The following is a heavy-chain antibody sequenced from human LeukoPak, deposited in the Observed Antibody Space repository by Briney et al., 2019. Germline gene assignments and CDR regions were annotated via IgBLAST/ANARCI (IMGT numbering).Heavy chain of an antibody. D-gene: IGHD3-22*01. V-gene: IGHV3-7*03. CDR2: IKQDGSET. CDR3: ARDKGDYDTSGSLFIF. CDR1: GVTFSRYW. Sequence: GGPLRLSCAASGVTFSRYWMSWVRQAPRKGLEWVANIKQDGSETYYVDSMKGRFTISRDNAKNSLYLQMNSLSAEDTAVYYCARDKGDYDTSGSLFIFGGQGTLVTVSS. J-gene: IGHJ4*02.